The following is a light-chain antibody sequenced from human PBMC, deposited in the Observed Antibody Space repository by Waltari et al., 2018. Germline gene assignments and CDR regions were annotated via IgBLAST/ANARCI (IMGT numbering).Light chain of an antibody. J-gene: IGKJ1*01. CDR3: QHYVSLPVT. CDR1: KSVSRA. CDR2: GAS. V-gene: IGKV3-20*01. Sequence: EIVLTQSPGTLSLSPGERATLSCRASKSVSRALAWYQQNPGQAPRLLIYGASNRATCIPDRFSGSGSGTDFILIISRLEPEDFAVYYCQHYVSLPVTFGQGTKVEIK.